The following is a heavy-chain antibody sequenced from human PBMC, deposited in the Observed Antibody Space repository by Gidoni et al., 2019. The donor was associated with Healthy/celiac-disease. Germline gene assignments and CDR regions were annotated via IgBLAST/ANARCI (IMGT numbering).Heavy chain of an antibody. CDR1: GFTVSSNY. CDR2: IYSGGST. V-gene: IGHV3-66*01. Sequence: EVQLVESGGGLVQPGGSLRLSCAASGFTVSSNYMSWVRQAPGKGLEWVSVIYSGGSTYYADSVKGRFTISRDNSKNTLYLQMNSLRAEDTAVYYCARVWPKDYGDYWFDPWGQGTLVTVSS. CDR3: ARVWPKDYGDYWFDP. D-gene: IGHD4-17*01. J-gene: IGHJ5*02.